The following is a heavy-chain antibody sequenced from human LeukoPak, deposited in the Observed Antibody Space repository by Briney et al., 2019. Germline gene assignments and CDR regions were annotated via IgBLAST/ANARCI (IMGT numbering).Heavy chain of an antibody. D-gene: IGHD3-10*01. Sequence: GGSLRLSCAASGFIFSNYAMTWVRQAPGKGLEWVSSSGSTTDYSDSVKGRFTISRDNSKNTLYLQMNSLRAEDTAVYYCAKDLVWFGEGKLRDVWGKGTTVTVSS. CDR2: SGSTT. CDR1: GFIFSNYA. CDR3: AKDLVWFGEGKLRDV. J-gene: IGHJ6*04. V-gene: IGHV3-23*01.